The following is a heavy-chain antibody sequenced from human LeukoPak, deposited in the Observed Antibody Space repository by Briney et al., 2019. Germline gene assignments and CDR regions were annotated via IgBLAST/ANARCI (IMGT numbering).Heavy chain of an antibody. V-gene: IGHV3-48*03. CDR1: GFTFSSYE. Sequence: PGGSLRLSCAASGFTFSSYEMKWVRQAPGKGLEWVSYISSSGTTKYYADSVKGRFTISRDNAKNSLYLQMNSLRAEDTAVYYCARFSYGSGSYYIGYWGQGTLVTVSS. CDR2: ISSSGTTK. J-gene: IGHJ4*02. D-gene: IGHD3-10*01. CDR3: ARFSYGSGSYYIGY.